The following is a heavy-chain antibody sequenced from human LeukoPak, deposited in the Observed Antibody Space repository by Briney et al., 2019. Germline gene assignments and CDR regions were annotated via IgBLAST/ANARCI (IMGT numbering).Heavy chain of an antibody. J-gene: IGHJ5*02. CDR2: IKQDGSEK. CDR1: GFTFSSYW. CDR3: ASQGLWFGELYWFDP. D-gene: IGHD3-10*01. V-gene: IGHV3-7*01. Sequence: GGSLRLSCAASGFTFSSYWMSWVRQAPGKGLEWVANIKQDGSEKYYVDSVKGRFTISRDNAKNSLYLQMNSLRAEDTAVYYCASQGLWFGELYWFDPWGQGTLVTVSS.